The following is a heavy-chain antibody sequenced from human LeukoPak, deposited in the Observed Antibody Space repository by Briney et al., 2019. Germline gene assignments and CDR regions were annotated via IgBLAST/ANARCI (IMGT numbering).Heavy chain of an antibody. V-gene: IGHV1-2*02. Sequence: ASVKVSCKASGYTFTGYYMHWVRQAPGQGLEWMGWINSNSGGTNYAQKFQGRVTMTRDTSISTAYMELSRLRSDDTAVYYCARPTEAHSWRTRYYDYYMDVWGKGTTVTVSS. J-gene: IGHJ6*03. D-gene: IGHD6-13*01. CDR3: ARPTEAHSWRTRYYDYYMDV. CDR1: GYTFTGYY. CDR2: INSNSGGT.